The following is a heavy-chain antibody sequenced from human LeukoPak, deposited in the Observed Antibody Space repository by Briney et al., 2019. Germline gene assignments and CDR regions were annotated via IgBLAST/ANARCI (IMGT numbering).Heavy chain of an antibody. Sequence: PGGSLRLSCAASGFTFSTFAMSWVRQAPGKGLEWVSAISGSGGSTYYADSVKGRFTISRDNSKNTLYLQMNSLRAEDTAVYYCAKGSRWYYDSSGYSEDYWGQGTLVTVSS. J-gene: IGHJ4*02. V-gene: IGHV3-23*01. CDR1: GFTFSTFA. CDR3: AKGSRWYYDSSGYSEDY. D-gene: IGHD3-22*01. CDR2: ISGSGGST.